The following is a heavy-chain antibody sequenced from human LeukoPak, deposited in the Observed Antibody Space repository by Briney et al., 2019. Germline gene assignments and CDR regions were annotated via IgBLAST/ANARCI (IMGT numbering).Heavy chain of an antibody. CDR3: ARHGPTSGTISIDY. V-gene: IGHV4-59*08. D-gene: IGHD1-1*01. CDR1: GGSISSYY. CDR2: MYYSGST. Sequence: PSETLSLTCTVSGGSISSYYWSWIRQPPGKGLEWIGYMYYSGSTTYNPSLKSRVTISVGTSKNQFSLRVTSVTAADTAVYYCARHGPTSGTISIDYWGQGTLVTVSS. J-gene: IGHJ4*02.